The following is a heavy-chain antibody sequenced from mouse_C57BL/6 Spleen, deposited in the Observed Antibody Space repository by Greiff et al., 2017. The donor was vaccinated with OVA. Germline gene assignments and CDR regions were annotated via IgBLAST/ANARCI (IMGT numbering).Heavy chain of an antibody. D-gene: IGHD1-2*01. CDR1: GYTFTSYW. J-gene: IGHJ1*03. CDR3: ARWEYYGTWYFDV. Sequence: VQLQQPGAELVRPGSSVKLSCKASGYTFTSYWMHWVKQRPIQGLEWIGNIDPSDSETHYNQKFKDKATLTVDKSSSTAYMQLSSLTSEDSAVYYCARWEYYGTWYFDVWGTGTTVTVSS. CDR2: IDPSDSET. V-gene: IGHV1-52*01.